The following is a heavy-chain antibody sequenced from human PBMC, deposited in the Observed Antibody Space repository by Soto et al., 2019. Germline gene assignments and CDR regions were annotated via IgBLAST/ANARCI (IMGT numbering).Heavy chain of an antibody. CDR1: GGSISSYY. D-gene: IGHD6-6*01. CDR3: AGARLPSLHYYYGMDV. V-gene: IGHV4-4*07. Sequence: SETLSLTCTVSGGSISSYYWGWIRQPAGKGLEWIGRIYTSGSTNYNPSLKSRVTMSVDTSKNQFSLKLSSVTAADTAVYYCAGARLPSLHYYYGMDVWGQGTTVTVSS. CDR2: IYTSGST. J-gene: IGHJ6*02.